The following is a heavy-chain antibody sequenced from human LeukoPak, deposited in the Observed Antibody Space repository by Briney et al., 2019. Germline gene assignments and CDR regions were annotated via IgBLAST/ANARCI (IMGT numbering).Heavy chain of an antibody. D-gene: IGHD6-19*01. Sequence: ASVKVSCKASGGTFSSYAISWVRQAPGQGLEWMGRIIPILGIANYAQKLQGRVTMTTDTSTSTAYMELRSLRSDDTAVYYCARVGWGSWFDPWGQGTLVTVSS. CDR2: IIPILGIA. CDR3: ARVGWGSWFDP. J-gene: IGHJ5*02. CDR1: GGTFSSYA. V-gene: IGHV1-69*04.